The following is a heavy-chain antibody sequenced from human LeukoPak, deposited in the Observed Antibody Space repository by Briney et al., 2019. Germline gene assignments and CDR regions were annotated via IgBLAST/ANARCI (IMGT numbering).Heavy chain of an antibody. CDR1: GGSVSSYY. V-gene: IGHV4-59*08. D-gene: IGHD2-21*02. CDR2: IYYSGST. J-gene: IGHJ4*02. Sequence: SETLSLTCSVSGGSVSSYYWSWIRQSPGKGLEWIGYIYYSGSTNYNPSLKSRITISVDTSKNQFSLKLTSVTAADTAVYYCASFVTPGLPWGQGTLVTVSS. CDR3: ASFVTPGLP.